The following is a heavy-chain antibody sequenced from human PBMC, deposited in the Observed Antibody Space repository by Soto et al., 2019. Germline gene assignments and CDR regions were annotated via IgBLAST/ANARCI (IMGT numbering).Heavy chain of an antibody. CDR1: GFTFSSYA. D-gene: IGHD1-1*01. J-gene: IGHJ4*02. CDR2: ISGSGGST. CDR3: AKERRTISHPSGVRRRFDY. Sequence: GGSLRLSCAASGFTFSSYAMSWVRQAPGKGLEWVSAISGSGGSTYYADSVKGRFTISRDNSKNMLYLQMNSLRAEDTAVYYCAKERRTISHPSGVRRRFDYWGQGTLVTVSS. V-gene: IGHV3-23*01.